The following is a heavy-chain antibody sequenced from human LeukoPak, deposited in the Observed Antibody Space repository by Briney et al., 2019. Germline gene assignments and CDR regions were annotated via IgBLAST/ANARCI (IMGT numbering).Heavy chain of an antibody. J-gene: IGHJ5*02. CDR2: IYPGDSDT. V-gene: IGHV5-51*01. Sequence: GESLKISCKGSGYIFTSYWIGWVRQMPGKGLEWMGIIYPGDSDTRYSPSFQGQVTISADKSISTAYLQWSSLKASDTAMYYCARQPYYDWLRNWFDPWGQGTLVTVSS. CDR1: GYIFTSYW. CDR3: ARQPYYDWLRNWFDP. D-gene: IGHD3-3*01.